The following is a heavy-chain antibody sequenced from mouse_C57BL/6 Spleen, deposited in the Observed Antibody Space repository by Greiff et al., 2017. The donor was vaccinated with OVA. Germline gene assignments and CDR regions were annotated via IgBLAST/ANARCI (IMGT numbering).Heavy chain of an antibody. CDR3: ARGWLRRGDWYFDV. V-gene: IGHV1-69*01. CDR2: IDPSDSYT. Sequence: VQLQQPGAELVMPGASVKLSCKASGYTFTSYWMHWVKPRPGQGLEWIGEIDPSDSYTNYNQKFKGKSTLTVDKSSSTAYMQLSSLTSEDSAVYYCARGWLRRGDWYFDVWGTGTTVTVSS. J-gene: IGHJ1*03. D-gene: IGHD2-2*01. CDR1: GYTFTSYW.